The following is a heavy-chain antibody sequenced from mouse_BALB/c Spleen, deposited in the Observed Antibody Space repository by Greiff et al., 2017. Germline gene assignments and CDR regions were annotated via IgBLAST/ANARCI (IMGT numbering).Heavy chain of an antibody. D-gene: IGHD2-1*01. CDR1: GYSFTGYN. Sequence: VHVKQSGPELEKPGASVKISCKASGYSFTGYNMNWVKQSNGKSLEWIGNIDPYYGGTSYNQKFKGKATLTVDKSSSTAYMQLKSLTSEDSAVYYCARNKGNLYYYAMDYWGQGTSVTVSS. CDR2: IDPYYGGT. CDR3: ARNKGNLYYYAMDY. J-gene: IGHJ4*01. V-gene: IGHV1-39*01.